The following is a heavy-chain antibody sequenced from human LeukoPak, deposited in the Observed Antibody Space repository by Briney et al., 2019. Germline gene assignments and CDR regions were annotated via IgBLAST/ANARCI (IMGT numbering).Heavy chain of an antibody. CDR1: GGSFSDYY. CDR2: IYYSGST. J-gene: IGHJ4*02. CDR3: ASLPLYYYGSGTFDY. V-gene: IGHV4-30-4*08. Sequence: PSETLSLTCAVYGGSFSDYYWSWIRQPPGKGLVWIGYIYYSGSTYYNPSLKSRVTISVDTSKNQFSLKLSSVTAADTAVYYCASLPLYYYGSGTFDYWGQGTLVTVSS. D-gene: IGHD3-10*01.